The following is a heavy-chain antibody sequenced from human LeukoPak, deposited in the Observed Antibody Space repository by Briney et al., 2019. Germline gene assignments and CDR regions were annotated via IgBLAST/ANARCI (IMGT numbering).Heavy chain of an antibody. Sequence: GGSLRLSCAASGFTFSSSAMSWVRQAPGKGLEWVAVIWYDGSNKYYADSVKGRFTISRDNSKNTLYLQMNSLRAEDTAVYYCAREIAVAEPFDYWGQGTLVTVSS. CDR3: AREIAVAEPFDY. D-gene: IGHD6-19*01. CDR1: GFTFSSSA. CDR2: IWYDGSNK. V-gene: IGHV3-33*08. J-gene: IGHJ4*02.